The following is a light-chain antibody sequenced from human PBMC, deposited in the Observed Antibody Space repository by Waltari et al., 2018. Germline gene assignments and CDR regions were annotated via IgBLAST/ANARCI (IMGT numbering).Light chain of an antibody. CDR3: QNHERLPGV. V-gene: IGKV3-20*01. Sequence: EIALTQSPGTLPLSPGERATLSCRASQGISRFLAWNQQKPGQAPRSLTYAASSRATGIPGRFRGSRSGTDFSLTISRLEPEDFAVYFCQNHERLPGVFGQGTKVEIK. CDR2: AAS. CDR1: QGISRF. J-gene: IGKJ1*01.